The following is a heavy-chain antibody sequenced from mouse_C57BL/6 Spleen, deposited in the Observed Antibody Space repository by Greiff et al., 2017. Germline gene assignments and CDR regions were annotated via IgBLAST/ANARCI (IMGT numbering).Heavy chain of an antibody. V-gene: IGHV1-59*01. CDR2: IDPSDSYT. D-gene: IGHD2-12*01. Sequence: VQLQQPGAELVRPGTSVNLSCKASGYTFTSYWMHWVKQRPGQGLEWIGVIDPSDSYTNYNQKFKGKATLTVDTSSSTAYMQLSSLTSEDSAVYYCARGWPRRNYFDYWGQGTTLTVSS. CDR3: ARGWPRRNYFDY. CDR1: GYTFTSYW. J-gene: IGHJ2*01.